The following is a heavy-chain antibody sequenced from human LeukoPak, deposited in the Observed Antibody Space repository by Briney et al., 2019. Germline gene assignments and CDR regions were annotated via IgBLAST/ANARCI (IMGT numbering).Heavy chain of an antibody. CDR2: ISGSGDYT. CDR3: ARGGRGGPGSGFFDY. J-gene: IGHJ4*02. D-gene: IGHD1-26*01. Sequence: GGSLRLSCAASGFTFSSHGMSWVRQAPGKGLEWVSTISGSGDYTYYADSVKGRFTISRDNSKNTLYLQMNSLRAEDTAVYYCARGGRGGPGSGFFDYWGQGTLVTVSS. CDR1: GFTFSSHG. V-gene: IGHV3-23*01.